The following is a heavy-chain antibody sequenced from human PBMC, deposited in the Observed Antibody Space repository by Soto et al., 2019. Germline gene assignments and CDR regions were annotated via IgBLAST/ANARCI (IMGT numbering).Heavy chain of an antibody. D-gene: IGHD1-1*01. V-gene: IGHV3-53*01. CDR3: ARAGFERLYFEQ. CDR1: GFTVTNSY. CDR2: VYTSGRT. J-gene: IGHJ4*02. Sequence: EVQLVESGGDLIQPGGSLRLSCAASGFTVTNSYMAWVRQAPGKGMEWVSVVYTSGRTYHADSLKGRFTVSRDISTNMVFLPKNKLSAEDMATYYCARAGFERLYFEQWGRGTLVTVSS.